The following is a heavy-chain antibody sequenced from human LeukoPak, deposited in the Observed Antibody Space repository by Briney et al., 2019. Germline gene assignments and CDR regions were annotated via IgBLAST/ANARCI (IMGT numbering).Heavy chain of an antibody. J-gene: IGHJ4*02. CDR1: GYSISSGYY. D-gene: IGHD2-2*02. V-gene: IGHV4-38-2*01. CDR2: IYHSGST. Sequence: PSETLSLTCAVSGYSISSGYYWGWIRQSPGKGLEGIGNIYHSGSTYKNPPLKSRVTISLATSKNQFSLKLSSVTAAETAMYYCARLSGAPVRHPIHHFDYGGQGTLVAVSS. CDR3: ARLSGAPVRHPIHHFDY.